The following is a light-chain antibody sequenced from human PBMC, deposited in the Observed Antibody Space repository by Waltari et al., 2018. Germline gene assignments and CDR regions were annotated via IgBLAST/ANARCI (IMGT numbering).Light chain of an antibody. CDR3: SSYTNIITYV. Sequence: QSALTQPASVSGSPGQSITISCTGTSSDVDNYNFVSWYQQHPGKAPKLMIYGVSKRPSGVSYRFSGSKSGNTASLTISGLQAEDEADYYCSSYTNIITYVFGTGTKVTVL. CDR1: SSDVDNYNF. J-gene: IGLJ1*01. CDR2: GVS. V-gene: IGLV2-14*01.